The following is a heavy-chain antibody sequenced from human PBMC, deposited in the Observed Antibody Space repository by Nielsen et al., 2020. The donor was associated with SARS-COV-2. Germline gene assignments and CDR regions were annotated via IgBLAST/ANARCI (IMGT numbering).Heavy chain of an antibody. V-gene: IGHV4-28*03. CDR2: IYYSGST. CDR3: ARVGGIQALGY. D-gene: IGHD5-18*01. J-gene: IGHJ4*02. Sequence: WIRQPPGKGLEWIGYIYYSGSTYYNPSLKSRVTISVDTSKNQFSLKLSSVTAADTAVYYCARVGGIQALGYWGQGTLVTVSS.